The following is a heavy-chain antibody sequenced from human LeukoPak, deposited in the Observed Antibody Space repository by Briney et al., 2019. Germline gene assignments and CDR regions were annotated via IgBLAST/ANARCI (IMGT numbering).Heavy chain of an antibody. CDR2: IYYSGST. V-gene: IGHV4-39*07. CDR1: GGSISSTNYY. J-gene: IGHJ3*02. D-gene: IGHD6-13*01. Sequence: SETLSLTCTVSGGSISSTNYYWGWIRQPPRKGLEWIGSIYYSGSTYYNPSLKSRVTISVDTSKNQFSLKLGSVTAADTAVYYCARDDEYSSSWSGAFDIWGQGTMVTVSS. CDR3: ARDDEYSSSWSGAFDI.